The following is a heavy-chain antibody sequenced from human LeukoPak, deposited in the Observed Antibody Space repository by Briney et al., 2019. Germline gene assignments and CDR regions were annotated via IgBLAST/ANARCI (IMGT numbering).Heavy chain of an antibody. J-gene: IGHJ5*02. D-gene: IGHD6-13*01. CDR2: INHSGST. V-gene: IGHV4-34*01. CDR1: GGSFSGYY. Sequence: SETLSLTCAVYGGSFSGYYWSWIRQPPGKGLEWIGEINHSGSTNYNPSLKSRVTISVDTSKNQFSLKLSSVTAADTAVYYCARGWRSSSEAWGQGTLVTVSS. CDR3: ARGWRSSSEA.